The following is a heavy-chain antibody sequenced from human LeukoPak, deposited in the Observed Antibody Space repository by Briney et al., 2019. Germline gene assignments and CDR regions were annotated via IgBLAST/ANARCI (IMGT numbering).Heavy chain of an antibody. CDR3: TRHELGEPGDY. CDR1: GFIFSDSA. Sequence: PGGSLKLSCAASGFIFSDSAIHWVRQASGKGLEWVGRIRSKENSFATAYGASVQGRFTISRDDSKNTAYLQMNSLKIEDTALYYCTRHELGEPGDYWGQGTLDTVSS. CDR2: IRSKENSFAT. D-gene: IGHD3-16*01. V-gene: IGHV3-73*01. J-gene: IGHJ4*02.